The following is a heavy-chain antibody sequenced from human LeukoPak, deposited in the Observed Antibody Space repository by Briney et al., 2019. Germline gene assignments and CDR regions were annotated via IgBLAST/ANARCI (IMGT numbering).Heavy chain of an antibody. J-gene: IGHJ3*02. CDR2: ITSSGSTI. D-gene: IGHD2-2*01. V-gene: IGHV3-11*04. CDR1: GFAFSDYY. Sequence: GGSLRLSCAASGFAFSDYYMNWIRQAPGKGLEWVSYITSSGSTIYYADSVKGRFTISRDNAKNSLYLQMNSLRAEDTAVYYCARDYSVPVPAAEIRDAFDIWGQGTMVTVSS. CDR3: ARDYSVPVPAAEIRDAFDI.